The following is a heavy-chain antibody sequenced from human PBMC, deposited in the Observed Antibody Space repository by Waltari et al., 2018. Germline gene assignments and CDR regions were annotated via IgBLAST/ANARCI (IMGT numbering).Heavy chain of an antibody. Sequence: QVQLVQSGAEVKKPGASVKVSCKASGYTFTSYDINWVRQATGRGLEWMGWMNPNSGNTGYAQKFQGRVTMTRNTSISTAYMELSSLRSEDTAVYYCARARRAIAVAGPDYWGQGTLVTVSS. V-gene: IGHV1-8*02. CDR2: MNPNSGNT. CDR1: GYTFTSYD. CDR3: ARARRAIAVAGPDY. J-gene: IGHJ4*02. D-gene: IGHD6-19*01.